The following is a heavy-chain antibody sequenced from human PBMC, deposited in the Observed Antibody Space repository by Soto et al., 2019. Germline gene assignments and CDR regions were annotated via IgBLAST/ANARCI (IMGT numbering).Heavy chain of an antibody. CDR2: MNPNSGNT. CDR3: ARDHSSGWYGPYYYYGMDV. V-gene: IGHV1-8*01. D-gene: IGHD6-19*01. J-gene: IGHJ6*02. CDR1: GYTFTSYD. Sequence: QVQLVQSGAEVKKPGASVKVSCKASGYTFTSYDINWVRQATGQGLEWMGWMNPNSGNTGYAQKFQGRVTMTRNTSISTAYMELSSLRSKDTAVCYCARDHSSGWYGPYYYYGMDVWGQGTTVTVSS.